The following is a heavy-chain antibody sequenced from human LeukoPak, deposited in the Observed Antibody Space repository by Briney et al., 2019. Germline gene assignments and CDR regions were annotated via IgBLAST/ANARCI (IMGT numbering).Heavy chain of an antibody. J-gene: IGHJ4*02. V-gene: IGHV4-61*01. CDR1: GGSVSSGSYY. CDR2: IYYSGST. Sequence: SETLSLTCTVSGGSVSSGSYYWSWIRQPPGKGLEWIGYIYYSGSTKYNPSLKSRVTISVDTSKNQFSLKLSSVTAADTAVYYCARSGWDFWSGYYDYWGQGTLVTVSS. D-gene: IGHD3-3*01. CDR3: ARSGWDFWSGYYDY.